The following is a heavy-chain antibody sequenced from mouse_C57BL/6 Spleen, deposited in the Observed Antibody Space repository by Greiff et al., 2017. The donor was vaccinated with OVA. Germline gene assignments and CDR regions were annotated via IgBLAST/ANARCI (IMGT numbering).Heavy chain of an antibody. V-gene: IGHV1-15*01. D-gene: IGHD2-2*01. CDR2: IDPETGGT. CDR3: TRGYGDY. CDR1: GYTFTDYE. J-gene: IGHJ2*01. Sequence: QVQLQQSGAELVRPGASVTLSCKASGYTFTDYEMHWVKQTPVHGLEWIGAIDPETGGTAYNQKFKGKTILTADKSSSTAYMELRSLTSEDSAVYYCTRGYGDYWGQGTTLTVSS.